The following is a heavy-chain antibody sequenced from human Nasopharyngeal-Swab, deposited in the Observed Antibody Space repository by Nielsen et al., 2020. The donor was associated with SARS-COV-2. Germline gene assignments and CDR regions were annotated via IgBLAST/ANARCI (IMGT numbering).Heavy chain of an antibody. J-gene: IGHJ4*02. CDR2: ISWNSGSI. CDR1: GFTFDDYA. D-gene: IGHD3-3*01. Sequence: SLKISCAASGFTFDDYAMHWVRQAPGKGLEWVSGISWNSGSIGYADSVKGRFTIPRDNAKNSLYLQMNSLRAEDTALYYCAKPLTTEGGDYWGQGTLVTVSS. V-gene: IGHV3-9*01. CDR3: AKPLTTEGGDY.